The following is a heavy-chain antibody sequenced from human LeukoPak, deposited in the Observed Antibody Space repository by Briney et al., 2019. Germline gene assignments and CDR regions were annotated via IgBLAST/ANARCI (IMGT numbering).Heavy chain of an antibody. V-gene: IGHV3-48*04. CDR2: ISTSSTTT. CDR1: GFTFSTYY. J-gene: IGHJ3*02. D-gene: IGHD3-10*01. Sequence: GGSLRLSCAASGFTFSTYYTNWVRQAPGKGLEWVSYISTSSTTTYNADSVKGRFTISRDNARNSLYLQMNSLRAEDTAVYYCASPVVRPFAGFDIWGQGTMVTVSS. CDR3: ASPVVRPFAGFDI.